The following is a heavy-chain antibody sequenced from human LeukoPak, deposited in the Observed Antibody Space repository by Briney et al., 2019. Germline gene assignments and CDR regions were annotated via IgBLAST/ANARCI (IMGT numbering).Heavy chain of an antibody. CDR3: ASRPVDTAMVNFDY. D-gene: IGHD5-18*01. J-gene: IGHJ4*02. Sequence: ASVKVSCKASGYTFTGYYMHWVRQAPGQGLEWMGWINPNSGGTNYAQKFQGWVTMTRDTSISTAYMELSRLRSDDTAVYYCASRPVDTAMVNFDYWGQGTLVTVSS. V-gene: IGHV1-2*04. CDR1: GYTFTGYY. CDR2: INPNSGGT.